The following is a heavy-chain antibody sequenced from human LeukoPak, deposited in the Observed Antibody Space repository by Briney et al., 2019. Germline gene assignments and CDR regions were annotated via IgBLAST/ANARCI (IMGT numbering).Heavy chain of an antibody. CDR2: IYYDGST. CDR3: ARRLCSSLTCNIGPSGNWLDP. D-gene: IGHD2-2*02. J-gene: IGHJ5*02. Sequence: PSETLSLTCTVSGGSMSNYWWNWIRQPPGKGLEWIGYIYYDGSTYYNPALNSRVTISIDTSKDQFSLKLNSVTAADTAVYYCARRLCSSLTCNIGPSGNWLDPWGQGTLVTVSS. CDR1: GGSMSNYW. V-gene: IGHV4-59*08.